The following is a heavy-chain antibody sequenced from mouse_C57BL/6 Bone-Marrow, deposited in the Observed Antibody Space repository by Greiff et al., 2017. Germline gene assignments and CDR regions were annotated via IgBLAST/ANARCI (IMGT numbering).Heavy chain of an antibody. V-gene: IGHV1-82*01. CDR3: ARNSQGVFYYAMDY. J-gene: IGHJ4*01. Sequence: QVQLQQSGPELVKPGASVKISCKASGYAFSSSWMNWVKQRPGKGLEWIGRIYPGDGDTNYNGKFKGKATLTADKSSSTAYMQLSSLTSEDSAVYFCARNSQGVFYYAMDYWGQGTSVTVSS. CDR1: GYAFSSSW. CDR2: IYPGDGDT.